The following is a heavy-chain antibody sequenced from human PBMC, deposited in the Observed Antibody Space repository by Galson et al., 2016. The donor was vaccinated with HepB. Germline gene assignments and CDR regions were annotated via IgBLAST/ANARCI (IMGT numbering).Heavy chain of an antibody. CDR2: IDPSDSYT. J-gene: IGHJ6*02. CDR3: ARDPSGRGDADYGMDV. CDR1: GYSFTTYW. V-gene: IGHV5-10-1*01. Sequence: QSGAEVKKPGESLRISCKGSGYSFTTYWISWVRQTPGRGLEWMGRIDPSDSYTNYSPSFEAHVTMSADKSISTAYLQWTSLKASDTAMYYCARDPSGRGDADYGMDVWGQGTTVTVSS. D-gene: IGHD3-10*01.